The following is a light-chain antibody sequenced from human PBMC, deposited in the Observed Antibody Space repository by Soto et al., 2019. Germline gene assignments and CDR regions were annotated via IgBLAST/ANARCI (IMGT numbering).Light chain of an antibody. J-gene: IGLJ3*02. V-gene: IGLV1-44*01. CDR1: SSNIGSTT. CDR2: NNN. Sequence: QSALTQPPSASGTPGQRVTIACSGSSSNIGSTTVKWYQQLPGTAPKLLIYNNNQLPSGVPDRCSGSKSGTSASLAISGLQSEDEADYYCAAWDDSLNGVVFGGGTKLTVL. CDR3: AAWDDSLNGVV.